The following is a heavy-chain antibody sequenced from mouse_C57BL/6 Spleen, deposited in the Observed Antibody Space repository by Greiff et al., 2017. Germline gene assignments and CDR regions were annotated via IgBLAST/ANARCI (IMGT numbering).Heavy chain of an antibody. CDR3: AIGRGSSWDFDY. Sequence: QVQLMQSGPELVKPGASVKISCTASGFAFSSSWMNWVKQRPGKGLEWIGRIYPGDGDTNYNGKFKGKATLTADKSSSAAYMQLSSLSSEEAAVYCRAIGRGSSWDFDYWGQGTTLIVSS. CDR2: IYPGDGDT. D-gene: IGHD1-3*01. V-gene: IGHV1-82*01. CDR1: GFAFSSSW. J-gene: IGHJ2*01.